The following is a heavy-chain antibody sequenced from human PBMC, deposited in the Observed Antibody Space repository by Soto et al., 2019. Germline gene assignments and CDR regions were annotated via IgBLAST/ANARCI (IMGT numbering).Heavy chain of an antibody. Sequence: ASVKVSSNSSGYTFTSYYMHWVRHAPGQGLQWMGIINPSSGSTSYAQKFQGRVTMTRDTSTSTVYMELSSLRSEDTAVYYCARAAAAFGGPLITWDYYYGMDVWGQGTTVTVS. J-gene: IGHJ6*02. V-gene: IGHV1-46*01. CDR1: GYTFTSYY. CDR2: INPSSGST. CDR3: ARAAAAFGGPLITWDYYYGMDV. D-gene: IGHD7-27*01.